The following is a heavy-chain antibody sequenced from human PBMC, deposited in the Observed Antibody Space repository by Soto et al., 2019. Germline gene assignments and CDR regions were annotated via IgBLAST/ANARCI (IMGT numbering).Heavy chain of an antibody. V-gene: IGHV3-33*01. D-gene: IGHD3-3*01. CDR1: GFTFSSYG. CDR2: IWYDGSNK. Sequence: QVQLVESGGGVVQPGRSLRLSCAASGFTFSSYGMHWVRQAPGKGLEWVAVIWYDGSNKYYADSVKGRFTISRDNSKNTLYLQMNSLRAEDTAVYYCARSVGETYYDFWSGQRTNSHFDYWGQGTLVTVSS. CDR3: ARSVGETYYDFWSGQRTNSHFDY. J-gene: IGHJ4*02.